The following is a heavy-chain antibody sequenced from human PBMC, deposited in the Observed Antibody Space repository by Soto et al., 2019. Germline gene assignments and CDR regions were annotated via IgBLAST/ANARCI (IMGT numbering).Heavy chain of an antibody. D-gene: IGHD2-2*01. CDR1: GFTFGDYA. V-gene: IGHV3-49*04. Sequence: PGGSLRLSCTASGFTFGDYAMSWVRQAPGKGLEWVGFIRSKAYGGTTEYAASVKGRFTISRDDSKSIAYLQMNSLKTEDTAVYYCTRRSSSHWGGGYYYYGVDVWGQGTTVTVSS. CDR2: IRSKAYGGTT. CDR3: TRRSSSHWGGGYYYYGVDV. J-gene: IGHJ6*02.